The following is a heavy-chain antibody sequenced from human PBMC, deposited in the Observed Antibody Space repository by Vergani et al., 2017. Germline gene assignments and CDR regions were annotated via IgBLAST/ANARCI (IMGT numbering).Heavy chain of an antibody. CDR2: IKNTGDST. CDR3: ARDRGGRGSSYYYGMDV. Sequence: EVQLLQSEGAVVQPGGSLRLSCVASGFTFSSHAMSWVRQGHGQGLEWVSSIKNTGDSTHYADSVKGRFTVSRDNAKNSLYLQMNSLRAEDTAVYYCARDRGGRGSSYYYGMDVWGQGTTVTVSS. V-gene: IGHV3-23*01. CDR1: GFTFSSHA. D-gene: IGHD2-15*01. J-gene: IGHJ6*02.